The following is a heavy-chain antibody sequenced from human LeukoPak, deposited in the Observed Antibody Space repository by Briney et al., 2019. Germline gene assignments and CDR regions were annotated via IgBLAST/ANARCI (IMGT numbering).Heavy chain of an antibody. Sequence: SETLSLTCTVSGGSISSYYWGWIRHPPGKGLEWIGYIYYCGSTNYNPSLTSRVNISVDTSKNRFSLKLSSVTAADTAVYYCARHREVYGSGSFDLDYWGRGSLVTVSS. J-gene: IGHJ4*02. V-gene: IGHV4-59*08. CDR2: IYYCGST. CDR1: GGSISSYY. D-gene: IGHD3-10*01. CDR3: ARHREVYGSGSFDLDY.